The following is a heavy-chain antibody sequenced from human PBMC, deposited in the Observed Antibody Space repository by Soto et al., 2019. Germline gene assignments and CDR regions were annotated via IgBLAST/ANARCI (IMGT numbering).Heavy chain of an antibody. D-gene: IGHD4-17*01. CDR1: GFTFSSYE. Sequence: GGSLRLSCAASGFTFSSYEMNWVRQAPGKGLEWVSYISSSGSTIYYADSVKGRLTISRDNAKNSLYLQMNSLRAEDTAVYYCARAVYGDYIDYWGQGTLVTVSS. V-gene: IGHV3-48*03. J-gene: IGHJ4*02. CDR3: ARAVYGDYIDY. CDR2: ISSSGSTI.